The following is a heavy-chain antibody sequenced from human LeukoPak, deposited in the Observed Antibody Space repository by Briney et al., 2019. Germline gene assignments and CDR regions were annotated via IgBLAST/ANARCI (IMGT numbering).Heavy chain of an antibody. CDR2: IYSGGST. J-gene: IGHJ4*02. V-gene: IGHV3-66*02. Sequence: GGSLRLSCAASGFTVSSNYMSWVRQAPGKGLEWVSVIYSGGSTYYADSVKGRFTISRDNSKNTLYLRMNSLRAEDTAVYYCARALYDFWSGYTLDYWGQGTLVTVSS. CDR1: GFTVSSNY. D-gene: IGHD3-3*01. CDR3: ARALYDFWSGYTLDY.